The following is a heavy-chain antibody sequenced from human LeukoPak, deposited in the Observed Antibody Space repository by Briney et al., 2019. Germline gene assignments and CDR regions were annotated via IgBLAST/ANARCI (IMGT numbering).Heavy chain of an antibody. CDR3: ARGYSSSWYSSPDAFDI. V-gene: IGHV1-18*01. J-gene: IGHJ3*02. CDR2: ISAYNGNT. CDR1: GGTFSSYA. Sequence: ASVKVSCKASGGTFSSYAISWVRQAPGQGLEWMGWISAYNGNTNYAQKLQGRVTMTTDTSTSTAYMELRSLRSDDTAVYYCARGYSSSWYSSPDAFDIWGQGTMVTVSS. D-gene: IGHD6-13*01.